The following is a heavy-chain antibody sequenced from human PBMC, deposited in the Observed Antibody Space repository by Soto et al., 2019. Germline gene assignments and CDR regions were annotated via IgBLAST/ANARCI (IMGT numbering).Heavy chain of an antibody. CDR1: GYSFTSYW. Sequence: GESLKISCKGSGYSFTSYWISWVRQMPGKGLEWMGRIDPSDSYTNYSPSFQGHVTISADKSISTAYLQWSSLKASDTAMHYCARRGGYSSSSPRDYYYYRMDVWGQGTKVTVYS. V-gene: IGHV5-10-1*01. CDR2: IDPSDSYT. D-gene: IGHD6-6*01. J-gene: IGHJ6*02. CDR3: ARRGGYSSSSPRDYYYYRMDV.